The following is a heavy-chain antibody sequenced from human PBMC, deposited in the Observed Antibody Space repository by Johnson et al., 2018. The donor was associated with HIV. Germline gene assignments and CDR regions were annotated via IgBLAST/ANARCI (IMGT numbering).Heavy chain of an antibody. V-gene: IGHV3-NL1*01. CDR3: AKDKEYSSYPGAFEI. D-gene: IGHD6-6*01. CDR1: GFTFSNYG. CDR2: INWNGDSI. Sequence: QVQLVESGGGVVQPGGSLRLSCKASGFTFSNYGIHWVRQAPGKGLEWVSGINWNGDSIGYVDSVKGRFTISRDNSKNTLYLQMNSLRSEDTAVYYCAKDKEYSSYPGAFEIWGQGTMVTVSS. J-gene: IGHJ3*02.